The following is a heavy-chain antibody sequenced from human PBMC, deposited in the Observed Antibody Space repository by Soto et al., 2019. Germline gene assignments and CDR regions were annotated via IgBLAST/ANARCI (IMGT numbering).Heavy chain of an antibody. CDR1: GGSFIGYY. CDR3: ARGDGKWLQYWAVDI. J-gene: IGHJ3*02. CDR2: LNHSGST. Sequence: SETLSLTCGVYGGSFIGYYWTWIRQPPGKGLEWIGELNHSGSTNYNPSLKSRVTISVDRSKNQFSLKLTSVTAADTAVYYCARGDGKWLQYWAVDIWGQGTMVTVSS. V-gene: IGHV4-34*01. D-gene: IGHD5-12*01.